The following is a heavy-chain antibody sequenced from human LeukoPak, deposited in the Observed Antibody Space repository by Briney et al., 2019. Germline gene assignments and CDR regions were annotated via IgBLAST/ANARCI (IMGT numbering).Heavy chain of an antibody. CDR2: INPNSGGT. J-gene: IGHJ4*02. CDR3: ARVVVATITFDY. Sequence: ASVKVSGKASGYTFTGYYMHWVRQAPGQGLEWMGWINPNSGGTNYAQKFQGRVTMTRDTSISTAYMELSRLRSDDTAVYYCARVVVATITFDYWGQGTLVTVSS. D-gene: IGHD5-12*01. CDR1: GYTFTGYY. V-gene: IGHV1-2*02.